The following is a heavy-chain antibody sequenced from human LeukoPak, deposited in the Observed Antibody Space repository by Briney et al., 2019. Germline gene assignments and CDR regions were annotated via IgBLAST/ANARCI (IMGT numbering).Heavy chain of an antibody. CDR1: GFTFSSYA. Sequence: GRSLRLSCAASGFTFSSYAMHWVRQAPGKGLEWVAVISYDGSNKYYADSVKGRFTISRDNSKNTLYLQMNSLRAEDTAVYYCARSRVRFGTAPSDYWAQGTLVTVPS. D-gene: IGHD3-10*01. J-gene: IGHJ4*02. CDR3: ARSRVRFGTAPSDY. V-gene: IGHV3-30*04. CDR2: ISYDGSNK.